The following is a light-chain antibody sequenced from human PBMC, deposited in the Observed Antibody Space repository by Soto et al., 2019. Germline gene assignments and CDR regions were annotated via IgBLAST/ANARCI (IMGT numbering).Light chain of an antibody. CDR3: QQHTVSMYT. CDR2: RAS. V-gene: IGKV3-20*01. CDR1: QSVARD. Sequence: EIVLTQSPGTLSLSPGETATLSCRASQSVARDLTWYQHKPGQAPRLLISRASTGATGIPDRFSGSGSGTAFTLTINRLEPEDSAVYYCQQHTVSMYTFGQGTKLEIK. J-gene: IGKJ2*01.